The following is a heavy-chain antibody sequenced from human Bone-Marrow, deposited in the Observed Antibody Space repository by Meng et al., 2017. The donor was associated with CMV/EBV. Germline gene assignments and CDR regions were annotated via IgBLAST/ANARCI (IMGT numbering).Heavy chain of an antibody. J-gene: IGHJ4*02. CDR2: IYYSGST. Sequence: SETLSLTCTVSGDSISSGDYYWSWIRQPPGKGPEWIGYIYYSGSTYYNPSLKSRVSISIDTSKNQFSLKLSAVTAADTAVYYCGRGGGGGSFYDVYYWGQGTLVTVSS. CDR3: GRGGGGGSFYDVYY. CDR1: GDSISSGDYY. V-gene: IGHV4-30-4*08. D-gene: IGHD3-22*01.